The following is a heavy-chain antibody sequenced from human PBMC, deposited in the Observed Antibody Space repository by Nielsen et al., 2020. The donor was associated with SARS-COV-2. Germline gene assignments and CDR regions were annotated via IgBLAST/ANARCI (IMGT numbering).Heavy chain of an antibody. CDR3: ARGGTIFGVINWFDP. D-gene: IGHD3-3*01. V-gene: IGHV4-59*06. CDR2: IYYSGST. Sequence: SETLSLTCTVSGGSISSYYWSWIRQHPGKGLEWIGYIYYSGSTYYNPSLKSRVTISVDTSKNQFSLKLSSVTAADTAVYYCARGGTIFGVINWFDPWGQGTLVTVSS. J-gene: IGHJ5*02. CDR1: GGSISSYY.